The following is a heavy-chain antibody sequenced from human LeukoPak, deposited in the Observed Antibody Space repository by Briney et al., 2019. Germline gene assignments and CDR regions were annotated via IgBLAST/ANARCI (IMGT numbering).Heavy chain of an antibody. CDR1: GFTFSSYS. Sequence: GGSLRPSCAASGFTFSSYSLNWVRQAPGKGLEWVSSISSSNTYIYHADSVKGRFTISRDNAKNSLYLQMNSLRAEDTAVYYCARVQTSANYFGMDVWGQGTTVTVSS. J-gene: IGHJ6*02. V-gene: IGHV3-21*04. CDR3: ARVQTSANYFGMDV. CDR2: ISSSNTYI. D-gene: IGHD6-25*01.